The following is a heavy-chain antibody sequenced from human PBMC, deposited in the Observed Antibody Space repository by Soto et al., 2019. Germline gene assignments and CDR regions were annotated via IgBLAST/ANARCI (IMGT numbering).Heavy chain of an antibody. CDR1: GFAFSYSW. CDR3: AGDDWAAAHI. D-gene: IGHD6-25*01. V-gene: IGHV3-7*01. CDR2: IKEDGSEI. Sequence: QPGGSLRLSCVASGFAFSYSWMSWVRQAPGKGLEWVANIKEDGSEIHYVDSVKGRFTISRDNAKNCLYLQMSSLRVEDTGVYYCAGDDWAAAHIRGQGTPVTVSS. J-gene: IGHJ4*02.